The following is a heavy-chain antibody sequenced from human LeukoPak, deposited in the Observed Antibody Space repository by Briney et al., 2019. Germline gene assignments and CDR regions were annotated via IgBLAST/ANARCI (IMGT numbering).Heavy chain of an antibody. D-gene: IGHD3-10*01. CDR3: ARAGTGFELFLRD. V-gene: IGHV1-2*02. CDR2: INPNSGGT. CDR1: GYTFTGYY. J-gene: IGHJ4*02. Sequence: ASVKVSCKASGYTFTGYYMHWVRQAPGQGLEWMGWINPNSGGTNYAQKFQGRVTMTRDTSISTAYMELSRLRSDDTAVYYCARAGTGFELFLRDWGQGTLVTVSS.